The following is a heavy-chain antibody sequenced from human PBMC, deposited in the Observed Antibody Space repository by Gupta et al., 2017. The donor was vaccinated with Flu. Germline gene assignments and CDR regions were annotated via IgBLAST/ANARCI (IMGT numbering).Heavy chain of an antibody. CDR2: MNPKSGNT. D-gene: IGHD3-9*01. J-gene: IGHJ6*02. Sequence: TSTDIYWVRQATGQRLEWMGWMNPKSGNTGYAQKFQGRVTMTRNTSTTTAYMELSRLRSDDTAVYYCARGLGPGLGRYCDPWGQGTTVTVSS. CDR3: ARGLGPGLGRYCDP. CDR1: TSTD. V-gene: IGHV1-8*02.